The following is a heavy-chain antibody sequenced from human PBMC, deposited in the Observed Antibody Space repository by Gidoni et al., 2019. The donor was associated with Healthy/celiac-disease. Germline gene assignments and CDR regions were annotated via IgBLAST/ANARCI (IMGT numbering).Heavy chain of an antibody. CDR3: ARHCVVVPAAIGYGMDV. V-gene: IGHV4-39*01. J-gene: IGHJ6*02. Sequence: QLQLQESGPGLVKPSETLSLTCTVSGGSISSSSYYWGWIRQPPGKGLEWIGSIYYSGSTYYNPSLKSRVTISVDTSKNQFSLKLSSVTAADTAVYYCARHCVVVPAAIGYGMDVWGQGTTVTVSS. CDR1: GGSISSSSYY. CDR2: IYYSGST. D-gene: IGHD2-2*02.